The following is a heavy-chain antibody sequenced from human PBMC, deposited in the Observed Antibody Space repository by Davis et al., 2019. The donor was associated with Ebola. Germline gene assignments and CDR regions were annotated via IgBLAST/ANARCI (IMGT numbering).Heavy chain of an antibody. CDR1: GGSISAYY. V-gene: IGHV4-59*05. CDR2: IYYSGST. J-gene: IGHJ6*04. D-gene: IGHD6-13*01. Sequence: SETLSLTCTVSGGSISAYYWSWIRQPPGKGLEWIGSIYYSGSTYYNPSLKSRVTISVDTSKNQFSLKLSSVTAADTAVYYAAGTPDYGMDVWGKGTTVTVSS. CDR3: AGTPDYGMDV.